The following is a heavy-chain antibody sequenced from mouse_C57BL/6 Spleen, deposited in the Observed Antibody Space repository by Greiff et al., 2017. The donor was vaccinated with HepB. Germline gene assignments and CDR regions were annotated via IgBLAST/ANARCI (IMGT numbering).Heavy chain of an antibody. Sequence: VQLQQSGPELVKPGASVKMSCKASGYTFTDYNMHWVKQSHGKSLEWIGYINPNNGGTSYNQKFKGKATLTVNKSSSTAYMELRSLTSEDSAVYYCARGTTVPYYAMDYWGQGTSVTVSS. V-gene: IGHV1-22*01. J-gene: IGHJ4*01. CDR3: ARGTTVPYYAMDY. CDR1: GYTFTDYN. CDR2: INPNNGGT. D-gene: IGHD1-1*01.